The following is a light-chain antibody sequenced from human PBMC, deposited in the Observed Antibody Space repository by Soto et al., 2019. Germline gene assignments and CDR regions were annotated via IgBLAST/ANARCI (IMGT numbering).Light chain of an antibody. Sequence: EIVMTQSPATLSVSPGERATLSCRASQSVYSNLAWYQQKPGQAPRLLIYGASTRATGIPARFSGSGSGTEFSLTISSLQSVDFAVFYCQQYNNWPLTFGGGTKVEIK. CDR1: QSVYSN. CDR3: QQYNNWPLT. CDR2: GAS. J-gene: IGKJ4*01. V-gene: IGKV3-15*01.